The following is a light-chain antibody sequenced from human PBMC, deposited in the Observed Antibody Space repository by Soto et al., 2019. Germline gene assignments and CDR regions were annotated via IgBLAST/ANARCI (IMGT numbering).Light chain of an antibody. Sequence: DIQMTQSPSSLSASVGDRVTITCQASQDISNYLNWYQQKPGKAPKLLIYDASNLETGVPSRFSGSGSRTNFTFTISRLQPEDIATYYSQKYDNHPPTFGQGTKPENK. CDR3: QKYDNHPPT. J-gene: IGKJ2*01. V-gene: IGKV1-33*01. CDR1: QDISNY. CDR2: DAS.